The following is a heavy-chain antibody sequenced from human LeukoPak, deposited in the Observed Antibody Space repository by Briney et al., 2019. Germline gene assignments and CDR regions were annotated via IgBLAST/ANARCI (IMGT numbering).Heavy chain of an antibody. Sequence: SETLSLTCTVSGGSISSYYWSWIRQPPGKGLEWIGYIYYSGSNNYNPSLKSRVTISEDTSKNQFSLKLSSVTAADTAVYYCARDVSSWLDSWGQGTLVTVSS. J-gene: IGHJ4*02. CDR1: GGSISSYY. CDR2: IYYSGSN. V-gene: IGHV4-59*01. D-gene: IGHD6-13*01. CDR3: ARDVSSWLDS.